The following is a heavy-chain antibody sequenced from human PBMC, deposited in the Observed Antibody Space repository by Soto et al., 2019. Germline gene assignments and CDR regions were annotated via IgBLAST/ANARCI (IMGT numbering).Heavy chain of an antibody. CDR1: GFTFKSYD. Sequence: QPGGSLRLSCETSGFTFKSYDMTWVRQAPGKGLEWVSSITGSASSTYYADSVKGRFTITRDNSKSTLYLQMDSLRVDDTGAYFCAKDGAQRWTLAKEAFFDNWGQGTLVTVSS. D-gene: IGHD5-18*01. CDR3: AKDGAQRWTLAKEAFFDN. CDR2: ITGSASST. V-gene: IGHV3-23*01. J-gene: IGHJ4*02.